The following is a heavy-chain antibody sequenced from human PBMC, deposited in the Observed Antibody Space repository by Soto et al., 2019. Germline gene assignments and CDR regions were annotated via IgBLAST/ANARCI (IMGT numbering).Heavy chain of an antibody. D-gene: IGHD3-3*01. CDR1: GYTFTSYG. V-gene: IGHV1-18*01. Sequence: QVPLVQSGAEVKKPGASVKVSCKASGYTFTSYGISWVRQAPGQGLEWMGWINAYNGNTNYAQKLQGRVTMTTDTSTSTAYMEMRSLRSDDTAVYYCARDLILEERMESLNWFDPWGQGTLVTVSS. CDR2: INAYNGNT. CDR3: ARDLILEERMESLNWFDP. J-gene: IGHJ5*02.